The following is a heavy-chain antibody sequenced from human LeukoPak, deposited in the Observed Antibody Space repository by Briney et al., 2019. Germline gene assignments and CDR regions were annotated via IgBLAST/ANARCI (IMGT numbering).Heavy chain of an antibody. D-gene: IGHD3-10*01. CDR3: ARVGTRGFGDYYFDY. CDR1: GVSISSYY. Sequence: PSETLSLTCTVSGVSISSYYWSWIRQPPGKGLEWIGYIYYSGSTNYNPSLKSRVTISVDTSKNQFSLKLSSVTAADTAVYYCARVGTRGFGDYYFDYWGQGTLVTVSS. J-gene: IGHJ4*02. CDR2: IYYSGST. V-gene: IGHV4-59*01.